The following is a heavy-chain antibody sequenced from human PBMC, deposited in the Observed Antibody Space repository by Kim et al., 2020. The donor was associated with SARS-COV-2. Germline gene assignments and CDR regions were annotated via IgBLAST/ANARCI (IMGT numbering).Heavy chain of an antibody. J-gene: IGHJ4*02. D-gene: IGHD3-9*01. CDR3: AREQYILTGYFDY. V-gene: IGHV3-66*01. Sequence: YADSVKGRVTISRDESKYTLYLKMNVRRAEDTAGYYCAREQYILTGYFDYWGQGTLVTVSS.